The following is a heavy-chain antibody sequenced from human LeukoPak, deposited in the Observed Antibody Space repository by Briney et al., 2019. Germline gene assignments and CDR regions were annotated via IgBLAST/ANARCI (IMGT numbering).Heavy chain of an antibody. D-gene: IGHD1-26*01. CDR1: GDSVSSYY. CDR3: ARDFGYSGSYYFDY. V-gene: IGHV4-59*02. J-gene: IGHJ4*02. CDR2: IYYSGST. Sequence: SETLSLTCIVSGDSVSSYYWSWIRQPPGKGLEWIGYIYYSGSTNYNPSLKSRVTISVDTSKNQFSLKLSSVTAADTAVYYCARDFGYSGSYYFDYWGQGTLVTVSS.